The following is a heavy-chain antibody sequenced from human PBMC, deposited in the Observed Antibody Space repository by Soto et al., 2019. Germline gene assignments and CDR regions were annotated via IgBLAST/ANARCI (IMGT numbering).Heavy chain of an antibody. CDR1: GYTFTSYG. V-gene: IGHV1-18*01. CDR2: ISAYNGNT. D-gene: IGHD3-22*01. Sequence: ASVKVSCKASGYTFTSYGISWVRQAPGQGLEWMGWISAYNGNTNYAQKLQGRVTMTTDTSTSTAYMELRSLRSEDTAVYYCARDPEDYYDSSGYYFELWGQGTLVTVSS. J-gene: IGHJ4*02. CDR3: ARDPEDYYDSSGYYFEL.